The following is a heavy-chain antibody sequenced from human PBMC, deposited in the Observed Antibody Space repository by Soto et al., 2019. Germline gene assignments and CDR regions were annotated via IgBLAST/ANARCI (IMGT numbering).Heavy chain of an antibody. V-gene: IGHV1-69*06. Sequence: QVQLVQSGTEVKKPGSSVKVSCKASGGSLSTNPISWVRQAPGQGLEWMGGTGSGTGPGNHAQKFQGRLTVTADKSPSTVHMELTNLSSEDTAVYYCAMRHSGGFFRCFDSWGQGTLVTVSS. D-gene: IGHD2-15*01. CDR2: TGSGTGPG. CDR3: AMRHSGGFFRCFDS. CDR1: GGSLSTNP. J-gene: IGHJ4*02.